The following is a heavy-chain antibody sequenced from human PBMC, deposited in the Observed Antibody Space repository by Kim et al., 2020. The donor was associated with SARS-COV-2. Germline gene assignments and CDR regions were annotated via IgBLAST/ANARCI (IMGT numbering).Heavy chain of an antibody. D-gene: IGHD2-2*02. Sequence: FQRRVTITRDTSASTAYMELSSLRSEDTAVYYCARPYCSSTSCYTYGMDVWGQGTTVTVSS. CDR3: ARPYCSSTSCYTYGMDV. V-gene: IGHV1-3*01. J-gene: IGHJ6*02.